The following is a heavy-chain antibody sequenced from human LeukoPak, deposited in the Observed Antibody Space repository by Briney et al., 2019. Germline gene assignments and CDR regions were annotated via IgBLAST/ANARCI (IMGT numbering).Heavy chain of an antibody. D-gene: IGHD2-2*01. CDR2: ISYDGSNK. J-gene: IGHJ6*03. CDR1: GFTFSSYA. Sequence: GRSLRLSCAASGFTFSSYATHWVRQAPGKGLEWVAVISYDGSNKYYADSVKGRFTISRDNSKNTLYLQMNSLRAEDTAVYYCARDGEVVPAALYYYYYYMDVWGKGTTVTVSS. V-gene: IGHV3-30*01. CDR3: ARDGEVVPAALYYYYYYMDV.